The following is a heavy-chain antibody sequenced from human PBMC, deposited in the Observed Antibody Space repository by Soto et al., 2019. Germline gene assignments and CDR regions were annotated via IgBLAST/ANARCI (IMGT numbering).Heavy chain of an antibody. D-gene: IGHD6-13*01. V-gene: IGHV4-39*01. Sequence: QLQLQESGPGLVKPSETLSLTCTVSGGSISSSSYYWGWIRQPPGKGLEWIGSIYYSGSTYYNPSLKSQVTISVDTSKNQFSLKLSSVTAADTAVYYCARRWQQLGSFDYWGQGTLVTVSS. J-gene: IGHJ4*02. CDR1: GGSISSSSYY. CDR2: IYYSGST. CDR3: ARRWQQLGSFDY.